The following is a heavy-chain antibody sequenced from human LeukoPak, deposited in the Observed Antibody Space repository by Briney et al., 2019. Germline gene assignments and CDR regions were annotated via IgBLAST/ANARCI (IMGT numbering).Heavy chain of an antibody. Sequence: ASVKVSCKASGYTFTANYIHWVRQAPGQGLEWLGWISPNNSGTNYAQKFQGRVTMTRDTSISTAYMELSSLRSDDTAIYFCARPYCSGGSCHFHYFDFWGQGTLVTVSS. CDR3: ARPYCSGGSCHFHYFDF. V-gene: IGHV1-2*02. CDR2: ISPNNSGT. D-gene: IGHD2-15*01. J-gene: IGHJ4*02. CDR1: GYTFTANY.